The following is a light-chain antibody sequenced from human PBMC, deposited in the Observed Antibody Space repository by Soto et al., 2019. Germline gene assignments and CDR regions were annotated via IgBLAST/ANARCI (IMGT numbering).Light chain of an antibody. V-gene: IGKV3-15*01. CDR3: QHYVERSPIT. Sequence: EIVMTQSPATLSVSPGETATLSCRASQSVSNNVAWYQQKPGQSPRLLILGASTRANGIPARFSGSGSGTEFTLSISSLQSEDFANYYCQHYVERSPITFGQGTRLEIK. CDR2: GAS. J-gene: IGKJ5*01. CDR1: QSVSNN.